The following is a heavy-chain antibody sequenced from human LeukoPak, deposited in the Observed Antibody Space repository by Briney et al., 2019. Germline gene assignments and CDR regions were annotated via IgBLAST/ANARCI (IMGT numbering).Heavy chain of an antibody. CDR3: AKDRPGQLHSSTDYFQH. J-gene: IGHJ1*01. V-gene: IGHV3-30*02. CDR2: IRYDGSNK. Sequence: VGSLRLSCAASGFTFSSYGMHWVRQAPGKGLEWVAFIRYDGSNKYYADSVKGRFTISRDNSKNTLYLQMNSLRAEDTAVYYCAKDRPGQLHSSTDYFQHWGQGTLVTVSS. D-gene: IGHD2-2*01. CDR1: GFTFSSYG.